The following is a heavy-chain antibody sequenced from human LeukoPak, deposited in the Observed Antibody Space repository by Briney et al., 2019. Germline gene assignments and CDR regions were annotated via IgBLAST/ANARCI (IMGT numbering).Heavy chain of an antibody. V-gene: IGHV1-46*01. CDR1: GYTFTSYY. CDR2: INPSGGST. D-gene: IGHD3-22*01. CDR3: ARGRHYDSSGYYAAFYFDY. Sequence: ASVKVSCKASGYTFTSYYMHWVRQAPGQGLGWMGIINPSGGSTSYAQKFQGRVTMTRDTSISTAYMELSRLRSDDTSVYYCARGRHYDSSGYYAAFYFDYWGQGTLVTVSS. J-gene: IGHJ4*02.